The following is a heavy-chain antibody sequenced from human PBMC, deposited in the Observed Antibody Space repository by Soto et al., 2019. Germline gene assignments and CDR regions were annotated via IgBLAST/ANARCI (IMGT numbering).Heavy chain of an antibody. Sequence: ASVKVSCKASGYTFTSYGISWVRQAPGQGLEWMGWISAYNGNTNYAQKLQGRVTMTTDTSTSTAYMELRSLRSDDTAVYYCARPLYDFWSGYYGMDVWGQGTTVTVSS. CDR3: ARPLYDFWSGYYGMDV. D-gene: IGHD3-3*01. CDR1: GYTFTSYG. CDR2: ISAYNGNT. J-gene: IGHJ6*02. V-gene: IGHV1-18*01.